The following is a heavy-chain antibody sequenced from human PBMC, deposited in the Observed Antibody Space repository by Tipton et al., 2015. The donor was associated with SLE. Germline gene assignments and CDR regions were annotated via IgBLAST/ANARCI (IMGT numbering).Heavy chain of an antibody. V-gene: IGHV3-7*01. D-gene: IGHD3-22*01. CDR2: IKQDGSEK. Sequence: SLRLSCAASGYTFSFYCMSWVRQAPGKGLEWVATIKQDGSEKYYVDSVKGRFTISRDNAKNSLYLQMNTLRAEDTAVYYCTSDGSWGFTTDEFDYWGQGTLVTVSS. CDR3: TSDGSWGFTTDEFDY. J-gene: IGHJ4*02. CDR1: GYTFSFYC.